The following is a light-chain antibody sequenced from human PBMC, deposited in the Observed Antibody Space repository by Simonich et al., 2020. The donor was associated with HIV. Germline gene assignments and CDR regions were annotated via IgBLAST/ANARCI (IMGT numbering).Light chain of an antibody. CDR2: DAS. J-gene: IGKJ3*01. CDR3: QQYYSTPPT. Sequence: EMVMTQSPATLSLSPGERATLSCRASQSVSSNLAWYQQKPGQAPTLLIYDASTRATGIPARFSGSGSGTEFTLTINSLQAEDVAVYYCQQYYSTPPTFGPGTKVDIK. CDR1: QSVSSN. V-gene: IGKV3-15*01.